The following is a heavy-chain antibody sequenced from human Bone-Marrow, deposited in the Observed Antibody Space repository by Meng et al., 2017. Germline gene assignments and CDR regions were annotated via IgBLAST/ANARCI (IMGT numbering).Heavy chain of an antibody. J-gene: IGHJ4*02. CDR3: AKEDGGYDSYYFDY. Sequence: LSLTCAASGFTFDDYAMHWVRQAPGKGLEWVSGISWNSGSIGYADSVKGRFTISRDNAKNSLYLQMNSLRAEDTALYYCAKEDGGYDSYYFDYWGQGTLVTVSS. CDR2: ISWNSGSI. D-gene: IGHD3-16*01. V-gene: IGHV3-9*01. CDR1: GFTFDDYA.